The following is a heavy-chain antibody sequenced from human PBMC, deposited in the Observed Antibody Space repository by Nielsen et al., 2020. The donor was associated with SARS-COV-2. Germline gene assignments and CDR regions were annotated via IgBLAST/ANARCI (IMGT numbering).Heavy chain of an antibody. CDR3: ARGYGNPGYYGMDV. J-gene: IGHJ6*02. D-gene: IGHD4-17*01. CDR1: GGSISSYY. V-gene: IGHV4-59*01. Sequence: SETLSLTCTLSGGSISSYYWSWIPQPPGKGLAWIGYIYYSGSTNYNPSLKSRVTISVDTSKNQFSLKLSSVTAADTAVYYCARGYGNPGYYGMDVWGQGTTVTVSS. CDR2: IYYSGST.